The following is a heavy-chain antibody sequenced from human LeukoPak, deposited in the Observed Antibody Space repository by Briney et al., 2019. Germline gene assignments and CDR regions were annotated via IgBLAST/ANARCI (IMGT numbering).Heavy chain of an antibody. V-gene: IGHV4-30-2*01. CDR2: IYQNGTP. J-gene: IGHJ4*02. CDR3: ARIPLLFPSGGYSGEYYFDY. D-gene: IGHD1-26*01. CDR1: GGSISGGDYT. Sequence: SQTLSLTCAVSGGSISGGDYTWSWIRQPPGKGLEWIGFIYQNGTPYYNPSLKSRVTMSVDSSKNQFSLKLSSVTAADTSVYYCARIPLLFPSGGYSGEYYFDYWGQGTLVTVPS.